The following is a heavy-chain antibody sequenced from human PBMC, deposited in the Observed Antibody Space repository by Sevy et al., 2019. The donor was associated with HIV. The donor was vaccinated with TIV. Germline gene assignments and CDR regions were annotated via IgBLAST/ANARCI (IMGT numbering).Heavy chain of an antibody. CDR3: ASAGYDSGWSSLDY. CDR2: IYHSGST. V-gene: IGHV4-4*02. CDR1: GGSISNSNW. Sequence: SETLSLTCVVSGGSISNSNWWSWVRQTPGKGLEWIGEIYHSGSTKYNPSLSSRVTISVDKSQNHFSLKLNSVTAADTALYYCASAGYDSGWSSLDYWGQGTLVTVSS. J-gene: IGHJ4*02. D-gene: IGHD6-19*01.